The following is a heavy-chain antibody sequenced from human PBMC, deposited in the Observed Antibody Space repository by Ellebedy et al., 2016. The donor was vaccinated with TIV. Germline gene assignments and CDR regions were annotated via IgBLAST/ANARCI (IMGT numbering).Heavy chain of an antibody. D-gene: IGHD3-22*01. J-gene: IGHJ4*02. CDR2: IYWDDDK. CDR1: GFSLSTSELG. Sequence: SGPTLVKPTQTLTLTCTFSGFSLSTSELGVGWIRQPPGKALEWLALIYWDDDKRYSPSLKSRLTITKDTSKNQVVLTMTNMDPVDTATYYCARMKGDYYDSSGYYYDFDYWGQGTLVTVSS. V-gene: IGHV2-5*02. CDR3: ARMKGDYYDSSGYYYDFDY.